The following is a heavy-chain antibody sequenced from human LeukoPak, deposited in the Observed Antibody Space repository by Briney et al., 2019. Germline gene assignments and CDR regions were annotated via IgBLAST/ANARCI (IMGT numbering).Heavy chain of an antibody. CDR3: AGYYDSFFHY. CDR1: GGSISSYY. J-gene: IGHJ4*02. Sequence: SETLSLTCTVSGGSISSYYWSWIRQPPGKGLEWIGYIHYSGSTNYNPSLKSRVTISVDTSKNQVSLKLSSVTAADTAVYYCAGYYDSFFHYWGQGTLVTVSS. CDR2: IHYSGST. V-gene: IGHV4-59*01. D-gene: IGHD3-22*01.